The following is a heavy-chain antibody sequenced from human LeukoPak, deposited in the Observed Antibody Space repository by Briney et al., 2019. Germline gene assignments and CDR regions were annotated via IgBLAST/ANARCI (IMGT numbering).Heavy chain of an antibody. CDR2: IYHSGST. CDR3: ARGTGDSGWYLYY. J-gene: IGHJ4*02. D-gene: IGHD6-19*01. CDR1: GGSISSGGYS. V-gene: IGHV4-30-2*01. Sequence: SQTLSLTCAVSGGSISSGGYSWSWIRQPPGKGLEWIGYIYHSGSTYYNPSLKSRVTISVDRSKNQFSLKLSSVTAADTAVYYCARGTGDSGWYLYYWGQGTLVTVSS.